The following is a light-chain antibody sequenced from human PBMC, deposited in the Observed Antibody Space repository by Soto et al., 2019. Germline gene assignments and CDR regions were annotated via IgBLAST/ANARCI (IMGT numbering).Light chain of an antibody. J-gene: IGKJ1*01. V-gene: IGKV1-27*01. CDR2: ATS. CDR1: QAISNY. Sequence: DIQMTQSPSSLSASAGDRVTITCRASQAISNYLAWYQQKPGKVPKLLIYATSSLQSGVPSRFSGSGSGTDFILTISSLQPEDVATYYCQKYDTVPWTFGQGTKVDIK. CDR3: QKYDTVPWT.